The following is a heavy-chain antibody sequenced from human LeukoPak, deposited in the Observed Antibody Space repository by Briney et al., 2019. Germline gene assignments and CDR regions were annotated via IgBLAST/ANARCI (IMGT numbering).Heavy chain of an antibody. V-gene: IGHV4-59*01. J-gene: IGHJ5*02. CDR3: ARDRWFDP. CDR1: GGSISTYY. CDR2: IYYSGST. Sequence: KPSETLSPTCTVSGGSISTYYWSWIRQPPGKGLEWIGYIYYSGSTNYNPSFKSRVTISVDTSKNQFSLKLSSVTAANTAVYYCARDRWFDPWGQGTLVTVSS.